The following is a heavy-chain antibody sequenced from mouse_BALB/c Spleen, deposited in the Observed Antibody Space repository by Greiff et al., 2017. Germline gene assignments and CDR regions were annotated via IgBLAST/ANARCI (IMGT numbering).Heavy chain of an antibody. J-gene: IGHJ4*01. V-gene: IGHV5-12-2*01. CDR1: GFTFSSYT. CDR3: ARQGYDYDELDY. Sequence: EVQRVESGGGLVQPGGSLKLSCAASGFTFSSYTMSWVRQTPEKRLEWVAYISNGGGSTYYPDTVKGRFTISRDNTKNTLYLQMSRLKSEDTAMYYCARQGYDYDELDYWGQGTSVTVSS. CDR2: ISNGGGST. D-gene: IGHD2-4*01.